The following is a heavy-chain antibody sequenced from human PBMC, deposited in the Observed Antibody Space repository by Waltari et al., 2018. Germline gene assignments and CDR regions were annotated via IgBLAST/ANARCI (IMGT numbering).Heavy chain of an antibody. D-gene: IGHD3-10*01. CDR3: AKDAFGNTYLDH. CDR2: AWFDGVKT. J-gene: IGHJ5*02. V-gene: IGHV3-33*06. Sequence: QVQLVESGGGVVQPGMSLRLSCAASGFSLSNFGMHWVRQVPGKGLEWVARAWFDGVKTYYADSVRGRFTISRDNSKNTLYLDIKNLRVDDTAIYYCAKDAFGNTYLDHWGQGTLVTVSS. CDR1: GFSLSNFG.